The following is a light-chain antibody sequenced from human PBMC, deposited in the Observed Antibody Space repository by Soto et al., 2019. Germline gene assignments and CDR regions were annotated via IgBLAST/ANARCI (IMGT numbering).Light chain of an antibody. Sequence: DIQLTQSPSFLSASVGDRVTITCRASQDINSYLAWYQQKPGKAPKLLIYTGSTLQTGVPSRFSGSGSGTELTLTISSLQPEDVGIYYCQQLNSYPFIFGGGTKVEI. CDR2: TGS. CDR1: QDINSY. CDR3: QQLNSYPFI. V-gene: IGKV1-9*01. J-gene: IGKJ4*01.